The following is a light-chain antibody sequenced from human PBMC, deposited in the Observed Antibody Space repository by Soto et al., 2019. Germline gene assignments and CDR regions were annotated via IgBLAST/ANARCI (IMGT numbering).Light chain of an antibody. CDR1: QSVSSN. CDR3: QQYNNWPYT. J-gene: IGKJ2*01. CDR2: GAS. Sequence: EIVMTQSPATLSVSPGERAALSCRASQSVSSNFAWYRQKPGQAPRRLIYGASTRATGVPARFSGSGSGTDFTLTISSLQSEDFAVYYCQQYNNWPYTFGQGTKLEIK. V-gene: IGKV3-15*01.